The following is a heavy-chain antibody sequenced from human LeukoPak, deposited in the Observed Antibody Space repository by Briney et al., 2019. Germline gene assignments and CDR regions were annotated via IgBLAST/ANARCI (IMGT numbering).Heavy chain of an antibody. J-gene: IGHJ4*02. Sequence: PGGSLRLSCAASGFTFSSYAMHWVRQAPGKGLEWVAVISYDGSNKYYADSVKGRFTISRDNSKNTLYLQMNSLRAEDTAVYYCECRGSGYYFWGQGTLVTVSS. CDR1: GFTFSSYA. D-gene: IGHD3-22*01. V-gene: IGHV3-30-3*01. CDR2: ISYDGSNK. CDR3: ECRGSGYYF.